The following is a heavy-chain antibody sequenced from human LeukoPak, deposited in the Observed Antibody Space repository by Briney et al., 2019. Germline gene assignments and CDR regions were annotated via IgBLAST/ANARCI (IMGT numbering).Heavy chain of an antibody. J-gene: IGHJ3*02. CDR3: ARDEGPSAHAFDI. V-gene: IGHV1-2*04. CDR1: GYTFTGYY. Sequence: ASVKVSCKASGYTFTGYYMHWVRQAPGQGLEWMGWINPNSGGTNYAQKFQGWVTMTRDTSISTAYMELSRLRSDDTAVYYCARDEGPSAHAFDIWGQGTMVTVSS. CDR2: INPNSGGT.